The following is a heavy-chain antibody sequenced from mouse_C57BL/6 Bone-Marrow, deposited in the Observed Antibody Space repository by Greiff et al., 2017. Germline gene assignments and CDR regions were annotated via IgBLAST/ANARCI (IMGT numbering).Heavy chain of an antibody. Sequence: VQLQQPGAELVKPGASVKVSCKASGYTFTSYWMHWVKQRPGQGLEWIGRIHPSDSDTNYNEKFKSKATLTVDKSSSTAYMQLSSLTSEDSAVYYCARSGITTGRPYYYAMDYWGQGTSVTVSS. CDR3: ARSGITTGRPYYYAMDY. D-gene: IGHD2-4*01. CDR1: GYTFTSYW. V-gene: IGHV1-74*01. CDR2: IHPSDSDT. J-gene: IGHJ4*01.